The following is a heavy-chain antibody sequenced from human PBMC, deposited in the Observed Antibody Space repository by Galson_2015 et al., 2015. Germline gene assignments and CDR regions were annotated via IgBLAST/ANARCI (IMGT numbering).Heavy chain of an antibody. J-gene: IGHJ4*02. CDR1: GFTFSNCD. D-gene: IGHD6-19*01. Sequence: SLRLSCAASGFTFSNCDMNWVRQAPGKGLEWISYINSGGGTIYYADSVKGRFTISRDNAKNSLCLQMNSLRAEDSAGYYCAKVGSGGGWYDAYFDFWGQGTLVTVSS. CDR3: AKVGSGGGWYDAYFDF. CDR2: INSGGGTI. V-gene: IGHV3-48*03.